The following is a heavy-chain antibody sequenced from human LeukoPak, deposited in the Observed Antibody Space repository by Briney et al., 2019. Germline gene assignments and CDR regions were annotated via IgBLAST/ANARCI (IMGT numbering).Heavy chain of an antibody. CDR3: AKDGADIVEPLGMDV. D-gene: IGHD2-15*01. CDR1: GFTFSSYA. CDR2: ISGSGGST. J-gene: IGHJ6*02. Sequence: GRSLRLSCAASGFTFSSYAMSWVRQAPGKGQEWVSAISGSGGSTYYADSVKGRFTISRDNSKNTLYLQMNSLRAEDTAVYYCAKDGADIVEPLGMDVWGQGTTVTVSS. V-gene: IGHV3-23*01.